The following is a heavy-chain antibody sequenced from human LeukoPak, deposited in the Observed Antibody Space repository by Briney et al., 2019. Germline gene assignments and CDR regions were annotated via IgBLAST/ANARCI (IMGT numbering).Heavy chain of an antibody. V-gene: IGHV3-21*01. D-gene: IGHD1-26*01. Sequence: GGSLRLSCAASGFTFSSYSINWVRQAPGKGLEWVSSISSSSSYIYYADSVKGRFTISRDNSKNTLYLQMNSLRPEDTSVYYCAKQEGATGYFDYWGQGTLVTVSS. CDR1: GFTFSSYS. CDR3: AKQEGATGYFDY. J-gene: IGHJ4*02. CDR2: ISSSSSYI.